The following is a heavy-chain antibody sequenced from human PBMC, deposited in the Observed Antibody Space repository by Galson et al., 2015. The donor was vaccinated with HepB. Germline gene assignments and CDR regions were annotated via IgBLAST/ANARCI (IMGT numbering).Heavy chain of an antibody. CDR3: TRLRSKASSYYYYGMDV. J-gene: IGHJ6*02. CDR2: IRSKANSYAT. Sequence: SLRLSCAASGFTFSGSAMHWVRQASGKGLEWVGRIRSKANSYATAYAASVKGRFTISRDDSKNTAYLQMNSLKTEDTAVYYCTRLRSKASSYYYYGMDVWGQGTTVTVSS. D-gene: IGHD6-13*01. CDR1: GFTFSGSA. V-gene: IGHV3-73*01.